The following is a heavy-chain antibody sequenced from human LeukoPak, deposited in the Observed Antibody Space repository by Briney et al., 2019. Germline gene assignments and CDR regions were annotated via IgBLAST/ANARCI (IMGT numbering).Heavy chain of an antibody. D-gene: IGHD1-14*01. CDR1: GGSASSGDYY. Sequence: PSETLSLTCTVSGGSASSGDYYWSWIRQPPGKGREFIGYIYYTGSTYYNPSFQSRVSISVDTSKNQFSLRLSSVTAADTAVYYCATAHRQYLNYWGQGTLVTVSS. CDR3: ATAHRQYLNY. J-gene: IGHJ4*02. V-gene: IGHV4-30-4*08. CDR2: IYYTGST.